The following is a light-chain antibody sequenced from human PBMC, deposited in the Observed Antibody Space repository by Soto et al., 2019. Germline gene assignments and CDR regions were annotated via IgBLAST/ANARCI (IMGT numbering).Light chain of an antibody. V-gene: IGKV1-5*03. CDR1: QTISSW. CDR2: KAY. Sequence: DIHMSQSPSTLSLSVGDRGTITFVASQTISSWLALYQQKPGKAPKLMIYKAYTLRSGVQSRFSGSGSGTEFTLNISSLKPDDFATYYCKQYNSYSITFGQGTRLEI. J-gene: IGKJ5*01. CDR3: KQYNSYSIT.